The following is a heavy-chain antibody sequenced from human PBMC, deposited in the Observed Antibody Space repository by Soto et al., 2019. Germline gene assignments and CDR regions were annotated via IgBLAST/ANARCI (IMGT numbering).Heavy chain of an antibody. CDR2: INAGNGNT. J-gene: IGHJ6*02. D-gene: IGHD2-2*01. V-gene: IGHV1-3*01. Sequence: ASVKVSCKASGYTFTSYAMHWVRQAPGQRREWMGWINAGNGNTKYSQKFQGRVTITRDTSASTAYMELSSLRSEDTAVYYCARDRGSGIVVVPAASYGMDVWXQGTTLTVSS. CDR1: GYTFTSYA. CDR3: ARDRGSGIVVVPAASYGMDV.